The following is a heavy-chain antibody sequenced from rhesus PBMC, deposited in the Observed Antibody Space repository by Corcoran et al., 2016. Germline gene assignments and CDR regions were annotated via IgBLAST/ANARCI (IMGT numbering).Heavy chain of an antibody. CDR1: GFTLSDHY. CDR3: ARGASGAGDY. CDR2: ISYTGGST. V-gene: IGHV3-59*01. J-gene: IGHJ4*01. D-gene: IGHD6-31*01. Sequence: EVQLVESGGGLAKPGGSLRLSCAASGFTLSDHYMHWVRQASGKGLEWVSGISYTGGSTWYADSVKGRFTISRENAKNTLYLQMDNLRAEDTAVYFCARGASGAGDYWGPGVLVTVSS.